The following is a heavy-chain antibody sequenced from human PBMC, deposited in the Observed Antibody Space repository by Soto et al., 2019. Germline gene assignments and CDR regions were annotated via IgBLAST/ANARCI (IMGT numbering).Heavy chain of an antibody. D-gene: IGHD1-7*01. CDR2: IYYSGST. Sequence: SETLSLTCTVSGGSISSGGYYWSWIRQHPGKGLEWIGYIYYSGSTYYNPSLKSRVTISVDTSKNQFSLKLSSVTAADTAVYYCARLNQSTGTTSLFDYWGQGTLVTVSS. CDR1: GGSISSGGYY. CDR3: ARLNQSTGTTSLFDY. V-gene: IGHV4-31*03. J-gene: IGHJ4*02.